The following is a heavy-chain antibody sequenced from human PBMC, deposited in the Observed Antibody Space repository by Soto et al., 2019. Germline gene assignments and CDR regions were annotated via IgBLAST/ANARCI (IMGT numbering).Heavy chain of an antibody. Sequence: PGGSLRLSCAASGFTFSSYAMSWVRQAPGKGLEWVSAISGSGGSTYYADSVKGRFTISRDNSKNTLYLQMNSLRAEDTAVYYCAKDRLVHPDIVVVPAALVPYGMDVWGQGTTVTVSS. CDR1: GFTFSSYA. D-gene: IGHD2-2*01. CDR3: AKDRLVHPDIVVVPAALVPYGMDV. CDR2: ISGSGGST. J-gene: IGHJ6*02. V-gene: IGHV3-23*01.